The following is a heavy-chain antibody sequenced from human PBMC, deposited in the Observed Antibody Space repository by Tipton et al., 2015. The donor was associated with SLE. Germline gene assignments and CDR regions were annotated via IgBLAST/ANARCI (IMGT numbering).Heavy chain of an antibody. D-gene: IGHD6-6*01. J-gene: IGHJ4*02. CDR2: ISSSGSTI. CDR1: GFTFSDYY. V-gene: IGHV3-11*04. Sequence: PRLSCAASGFTFSDYYMSWIRQAPGKGLEWVSYISSSGSTIYYADSVKGRFTISRDNAKNSLYLQMNSLRAEDTAVYYCARDPSSSSVFDYWGQGTLVTVSS. CDR3: ARDPSSSSVFDY.